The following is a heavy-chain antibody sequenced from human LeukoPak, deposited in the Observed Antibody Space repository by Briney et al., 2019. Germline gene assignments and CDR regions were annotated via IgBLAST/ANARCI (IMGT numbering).Heavy chain of an antibody. D-gene: IGHD6-19*01. V-gene: IGHV3-23*01. J-gene: IGHJ4*02. CDR3: AKVDDPYSSGWYYFDY. CDR2: ISGSGGST. Sequence: GGSLRLSCAASGFTFSSYAMSWVRQAPGKGLEWVSAISGSGGSTYYADSVKGRFTISRDNSKNTLYLQMNSLRAEDTAVYYCAKVDDPYSSGWYYFDYWGQGTLVTVSS. CDR1: GFTFSSYA.